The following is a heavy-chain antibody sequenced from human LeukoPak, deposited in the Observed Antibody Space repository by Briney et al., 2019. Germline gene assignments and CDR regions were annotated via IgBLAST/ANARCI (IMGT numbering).Heavy chain of an antibody. Sequence: GGSLRLSCAASGFTFSSYWMSWVRQAPGKGLEWVANIKQDGSEKYYVDSVKGRFTISRDNAKNSLYLQMNSPRAEDTAVYYCARGIYDFWSGYSYFDYWGQGTLVTVSS. V-gene: IGHV3-7*01. D-gene: IGHD3-3*01. CDR1: GFTFSSYW. J-gene: IGHJ4*02. CDR2: IKQDGSEK. CDR3: ARGIYDFWSGYSYFDY.